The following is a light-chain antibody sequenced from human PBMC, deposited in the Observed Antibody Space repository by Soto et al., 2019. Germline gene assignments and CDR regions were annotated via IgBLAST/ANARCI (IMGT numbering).Light chain of an antibody. J-gene: IGKJ4*01. CDR3: QQYATAPLT. V-gene: IGKV3-20*01. CDR2: VTS. Sequence: EIVLTQSPGTLSLSPGERATLSCRASQRVGSNYLAWYQQKPGQAPRLLIYVTSSRATGIPDRFSGSGSGTAFTLTISKLEPEDSAVYYCQQYATAPLTFGGGTKVEI. CDR1: QRVGSNY.